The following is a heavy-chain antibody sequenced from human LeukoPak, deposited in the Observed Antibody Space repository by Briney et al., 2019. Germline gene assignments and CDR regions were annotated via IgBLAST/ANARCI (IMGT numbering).Heavy chain of an antibody. Sequence: GGSLRLSCAASGFTFTSYYMHWVRHAPGKGLVWVSRISGDGSNTIYADSVKGRLTISRDNSKNTLYLQMNSRRAEDRAVYYCARCIAGFDAFDIWGQGTMVTVSS. D-gene: IGHD6-13*01. V-gene: IGHV3-74*01. CDR2: ISGDGSNT. CDR3: ARCIAGFDAFDI. J-gene: IGHJ3*02. CDR1: GFTFTSYY.